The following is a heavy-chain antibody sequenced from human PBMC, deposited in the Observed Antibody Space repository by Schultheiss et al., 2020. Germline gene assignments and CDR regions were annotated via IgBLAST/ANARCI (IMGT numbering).Heavy chain of an antibody. V-gene: IGHV3-64*04. Sequence: WGSLRLSCAASGFTFSDYYMNWIRQAPGKGLEYVSAISSNGGSTYYADSVKGRFTISRDNSKNTLYLQMNSLRGEDTAVYYCARDTRDDYGDYSEHFQHWGQGTLVTVSS. J-gene: IGHJ1*01. CDR3: ARDTRDDYGDYSEHFQH. CDR1: GFTFSDYY. CDR2: ISSNGGST. D-gene: IGHD4-17*01.